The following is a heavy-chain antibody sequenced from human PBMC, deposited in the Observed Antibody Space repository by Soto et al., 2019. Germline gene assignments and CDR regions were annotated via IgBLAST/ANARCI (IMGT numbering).Heavy chain of an antibody. D-gene: IGHD2-2*01. V-gene: IGHV3-23*01. Sequence: ELQLLESGGGLVQPGGSLRLSCAASGFIFSSYAMSWVRQAPGKGLEWVSAISGSGGSTYYADSVKGRFTISRDNSKNTLYLQMNSLRAEDTAVYYCAKEKISTSCYNWFDPWGQGTLVTVSS. J-gene: IGHJ5*02. CDR1: GFIFSSYA. CDR3: AKEKISTSCYNWFDP. CDR2: ISGSGGST.